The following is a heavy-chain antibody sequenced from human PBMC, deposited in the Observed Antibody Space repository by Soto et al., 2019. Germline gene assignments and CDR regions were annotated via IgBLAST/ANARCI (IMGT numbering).Heavy chain of an antibody. CDR3: ARGHYVEWLSNSRGAMDV. CDR2: INHSGST. D-gene: IGHD3-9*01. Sequence: SQTLSPTCAVYAASFSGYYWTWIRQPPGKGLEWIGEINHSGSTNYNPSLKSRVTISVDTSKSQFSLKLSSVTAADTAIYYCARGHYVEWLSNSRGAMDVWGTGNTVTVS. V-gene: IGHV4-34*01. CDR1: AASFSGYY. J-gene: IGHJ6*03.